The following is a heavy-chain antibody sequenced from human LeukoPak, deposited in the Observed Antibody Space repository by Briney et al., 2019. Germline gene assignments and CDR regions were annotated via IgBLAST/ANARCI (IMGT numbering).Heavy chain of an antibody. J-gene: IGHJ6*02. CDR3: ARDRVTIFGVVNYGMDV. D-gene: IGHD3-3*01. CDR2: ISYGDGGT. V-gene: IGHV3-23*01. CDR1: GFTFSNYA. Sequence: GGSLRLSCETSGFTFSNYAMSWVRQAPGRGLEWVSGISYGDGGTYYADSVKGRFTISRDNSKNTLYLQMNSLRAEDTAVYYCARDRVTIFGVVNYGMDVWGQGTTVTVSS.